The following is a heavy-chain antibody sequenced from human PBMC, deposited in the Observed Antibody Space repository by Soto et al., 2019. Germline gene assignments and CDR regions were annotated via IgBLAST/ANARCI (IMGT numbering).Heavy chain of an antibody. V-gene: IGHV3-53*01. CDR3: ARGYSGSYFFDY. J-gene: IGHJ4*02. Sequence: GGSLRLSCAASVSTVSINYMSWVRQAPGKGLDWVSVIYSGGSTYYADSVKCRFTISRDNSKNTLYLQMDSLRAEDTAVYYCARGYSGSYFFDYWGQGTMVTVSS. CDR2: IYSGGST. CDR1: VSTVSINY. D-gene: IGHD1-26*01.